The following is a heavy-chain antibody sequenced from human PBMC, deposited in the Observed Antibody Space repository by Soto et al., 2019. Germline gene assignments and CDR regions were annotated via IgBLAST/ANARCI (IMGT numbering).Heavy chain of an antibody. Sequence: SVKVSCKASGGTFSSYAISWVRQAPGQGLEWMGGIIPIFGTANYAQKFRGRVTITADESTSTAYMELSSLRSEDTAVYYCARASYYYDSSGPLDAFDIWGQGTMVTVSS. J-gene: IGHJ3*02. CDR3: ARASYYYDSSGPLDAFDI. CDR2: IIPIFGTA. V-gene: IGHV1-69*13. CDR1: GGTFSSYA. D-gene: IGHD3-22*01.